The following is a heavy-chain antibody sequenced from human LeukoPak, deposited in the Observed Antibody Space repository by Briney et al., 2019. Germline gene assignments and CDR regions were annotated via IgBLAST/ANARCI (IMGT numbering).Heavy chain of an antibody. V-gene: IGHV1-3*01. CDR2: INAGNGNT. J-gene: IGHJ1*01. D-gene: IGHD3-10*01. Sequence: AASVKVSCKASGYTFTSYARHWVRQAPGQRFEWMGWINAGNGNTKYSQKFQGRVTITRDTSASTAYMELSSLRSEDTAVYYCARDSRMVRGSSHYFQHWGQGTLVTVSS. CDR1: GYTFTSYA. CDR3: ARDSRMVRGSSHYFQH.